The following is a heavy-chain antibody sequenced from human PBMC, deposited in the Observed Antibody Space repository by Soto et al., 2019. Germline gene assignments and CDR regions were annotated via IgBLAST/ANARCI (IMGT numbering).Heavy chain of an antibody. CDR3: ARDVVVNCGGDWPYDY. D-gene: IGHD2-21*02. CDR1: GFTFSRYL. V-gene: IGHV3-74*01. J-gene: IGHJ4*02. Sequence: EVQLVESGGGLVQPGGSLRLSCAASGFTFSRYLMHWVRQAPGTGLVCVSRINSDGRSTSYADSVKGRYTIFRDNAKKTLYLQMNSLRAEDTAVYYCARDVVVNCGGDWPYDYGGKGTLVTVSS. CDR2: INSDGRST.